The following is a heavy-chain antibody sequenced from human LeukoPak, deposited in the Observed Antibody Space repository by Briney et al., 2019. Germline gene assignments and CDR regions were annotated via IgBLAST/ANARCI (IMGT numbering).Heavy chain of an antibody. CDR2: IYYSGRT. Sequence: SETLSLTCTVSGGSISSSNYYWGWIRQPPGKGPEWIGSIYYSGRTYYNPSLKSRVTISVDTSKNQFSLKLSSVTAADTAVYFCARHTYSGYDYPFDYWGQGTLVTVSS. CDR1: GGSISSSNYY. J-gene: IGHJ4*02. CDR3: ARHTYSGYDYPFDY. V-gene: IGHV4-39*01. D-gene: IGHD5-12*01.